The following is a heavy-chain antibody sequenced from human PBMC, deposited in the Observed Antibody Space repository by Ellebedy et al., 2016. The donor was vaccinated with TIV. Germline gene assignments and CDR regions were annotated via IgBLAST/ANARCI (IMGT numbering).Heavy chain of an antibody. V-gene: IGHV1-18*01. Sequence: AASVTVSCKASGYTFITFGISWVRQAPGQGLEWMGWINPYNGYTKYVEKFQGRVTVTTDTSTSTAYMELTRLRSDDTAVYYCARDELDNRGYHYDYWGQGTLVTVSS. CDR1: GYTFITFG. J-gene: IGHJ4*02. CDR2: INPYNGYT. CDR3: ARDELDNRGYHYDY. D-gene: IGHD1-1*01.